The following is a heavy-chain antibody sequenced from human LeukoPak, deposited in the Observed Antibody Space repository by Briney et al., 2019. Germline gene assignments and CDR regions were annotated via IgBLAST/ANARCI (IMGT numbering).Heavy chain of an antibody. Sequence: SETLSLTCSVSGDSISSSNFHWGWIRPSPGKGLEWIGTIDYRGRTFYNPSLNNRVTISADTSRNQLSLKLSSVTATDTAIYYCVRRVNTYGGWYDRWGQGALVTVSS. D-gene: IGHD5-18*01. CDR1: GDSISSSNFH. CDR2: IDYRGRT. J-gene: IGHJ5*02. V-gene: IGHV4-39*01. CDR3: VRRVNTYGGWYDR.